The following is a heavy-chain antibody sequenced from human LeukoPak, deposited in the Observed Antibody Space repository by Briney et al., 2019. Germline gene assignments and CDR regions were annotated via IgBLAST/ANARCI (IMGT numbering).Heavy chain of an antibody. Sequence: GGSLRLSCAASGFTFSSYGMHWVRQAPGKGLEWVAVIWYDGSNKYYADSVKGRFTISRDNSKNSLYLQMNSLRAEDTAVYYCAREAVAAAGNHEYFQHWGQGTLVTVSS. CDR1: GFTFSSYG. CDR2: IWYDGSNK. CDR3: AREAVAAAGNHEYFQH. D-gene: IGHD6-13*01. J-gene: IGHJ1*01. V-gene: IGHV3-33*01.